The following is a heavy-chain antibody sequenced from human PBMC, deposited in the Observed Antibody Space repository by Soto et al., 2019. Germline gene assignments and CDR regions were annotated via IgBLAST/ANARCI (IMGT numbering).Heavy chain of an antibody. D-gene: IGHD3-3*01. Sequence: QVQLQESGPGLVKPSQTLSLTCTVSGGSISSGDYYWSWIRQPPGKGLEWIGYIYYSGSTYYNPSLKSRVTISVDTSKNQFSLKLSSVTAADTAVYYCAREGFLERSSPYFDYWGQGTMVTVSS. J-gene: IGHJ4*02. V-gene: IGHV4-30-4*01. CDR3: AREGFLERSSPYFDY. CDR1: GGSISSGDYY. CDR2: IYYSGST.